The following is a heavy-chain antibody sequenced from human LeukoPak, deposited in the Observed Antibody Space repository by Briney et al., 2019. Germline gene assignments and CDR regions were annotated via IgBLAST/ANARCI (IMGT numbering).Heavy chain of an antibody. CDR2: IYHRGST. CDR1: GYSISNGYY. D-gene: IGHD3-3*01. CDR3: ARGAEYYAIWRGYAGYSDY. V-gene: IGHV4-38-2*02. J-gene: IGHJ4*02. Sequence: PSETLSLTCTVSGYSISNGYYWGWIRQPPGKGLEWVGSIYHRGSTYYNPSLRSRVTISLDRPKKKFSLKLTSVTAADTAVYFCARGAEYYAIWRGYAGYSDYWGQGISVTVSS.